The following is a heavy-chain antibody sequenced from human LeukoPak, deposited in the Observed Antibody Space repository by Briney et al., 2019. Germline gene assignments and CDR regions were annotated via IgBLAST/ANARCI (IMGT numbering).Heavy chain of an antibody. V-gene: IGHV4-61*02. CDR1: GGSISSGSYY. Sequence: SETLSLTCTVSGGSISSGSYYWSWIRQPAGKGLEWIGRIYTSGSTNYNPSLKSRVTISVDTSKNQFSLKLSSVTAADTAVYYCARDHPRYGSGSYSTYDYWGQGTLVTVSS. CDR3: ARDHPRYGSGSYSTYDY. D-gene: IGHD3-10*01. CDR2: IYTSGST. J-gene: IGHJ4*02.